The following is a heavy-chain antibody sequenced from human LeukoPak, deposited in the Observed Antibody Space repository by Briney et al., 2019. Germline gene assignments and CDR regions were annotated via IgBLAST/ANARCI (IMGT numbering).Heavy chain of an antibody. CDR3: ARGYRGYDRDWFDP. D-gene: IGHD5-12*01. V-gene: IGHV4-59*01. J-gene: IGHJ5*02. Sequence: SETLSLTCTVSGGSISSDCWGWVRQPPGKGLEWVGYIYYSGSANYNPSPKSRVTISVDPSKNNFSLKLTSVTAANTAPYYCARGYRGYDRDWFDPWGQGTLVTVSS. CDR1: GGSISSDC. CDR2: IYYSGSA.